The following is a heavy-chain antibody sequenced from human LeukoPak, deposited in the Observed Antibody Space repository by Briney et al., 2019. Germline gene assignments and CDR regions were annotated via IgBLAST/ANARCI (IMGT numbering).Heavy chain of an antibody. CDR3: ASEKGDFWSGYCLDY. J-gene: IGHJ4*02. V-gene: IGHV4-39*07. D-gene: IGHD3-3*01. CDR2: IYYSGST. CDR1: SGSMSSNTYC. Sequence: SETLSLTCTVSSGSMSSNTYCWGWIRQPPGKGLEWIGTIYYSGSTYYNPSLKSRVTISIDTSKNQFSLKLSSVTAADTAVYYCASEKGDFWSGYCLDYWGQGTLVTVSS.